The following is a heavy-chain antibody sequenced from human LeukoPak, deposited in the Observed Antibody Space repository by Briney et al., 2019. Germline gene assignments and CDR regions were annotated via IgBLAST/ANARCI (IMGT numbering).Heavy chain of an antibody. D-gene: IGHD3-9*01. J-gene: IGHJ6*02. Sequence: SETLSLTCTVSGGSISSGGYYWSWIRPHPGKGLEWIGYIYYSVSTYYNPSLKSRVTISVDTSKNQFSLKLSSVTAADTAVYYCARDRRDDILTGWAPFYGMDVWGQGTTVTVSS. CDR2: IYYSVST. CDR1: GGSISSGGYY. CDR3: ARDRRDDILTGWAPFYGMDV. V-gene: IGHV4-31*03.